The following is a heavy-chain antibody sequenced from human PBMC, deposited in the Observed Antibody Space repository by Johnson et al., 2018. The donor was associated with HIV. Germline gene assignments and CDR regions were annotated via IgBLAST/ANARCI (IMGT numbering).Heavy chain of an antibody. J-gene: IGHJ3*02. D-gene: IGHD3-10*01. CDR2: ISYDGSNK. Sequence: QVQLVESGGGVVQPGRSLRLSCAASGFTFSSYGMHWVRQAPGKGLEWVAVISYDGSNKYYADSVKGRFTISRDNSKNTLYLQMNSLRAEDTAVYYCARMVGSGSSDAFDIWGQGTMVTVSS. CDR1: GFTFSSYG. CDR3: ARMVGSGSSDAFDI. V-gene: IGHV3-30*03.